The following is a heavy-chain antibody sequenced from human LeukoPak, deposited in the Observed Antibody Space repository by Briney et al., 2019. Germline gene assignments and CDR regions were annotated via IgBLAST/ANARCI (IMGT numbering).Heavy chain of an antibody. J-gene: IGHJ5*02. Sequence: GASVKVSCKASGYTFSSYAISWVRQAPGQGLEWMGGIIPIFGTANYAQKFQGRVTITADESTSTAYMELSSLRSEDTAVYYCASGQQLSHGWFDPWGQGTLVTVSS. V-gene: IGHV1-69*13. CDR2: IIPIFGTA. D-gene: IGHD6-13*01. CDR3: ASGQQLSHGWFDP. CDR1: GYTFSSYA.